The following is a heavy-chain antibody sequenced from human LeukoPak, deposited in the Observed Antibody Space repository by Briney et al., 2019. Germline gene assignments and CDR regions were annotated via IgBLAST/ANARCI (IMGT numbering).Heavy chain of an antibody. Sequence: PSETLSLTCTVSGGSISSYYWSWIGQPAGKGLEWIGRIYTSGSTNYNPSLKSRVTMSVDTSRQLSLKLSSVTAADTAVYYCARDYFDSSGYLGSFHYWGQGTLVTVSS. J-gene: IGHJ4*02. CDR2: IYTSGST. CDR1: GGSISSYY. D-gene: IGHD3-22*01. CDR3: ARDYFDSSGYLGSFHY. V-gene: IGHV4-4*07.